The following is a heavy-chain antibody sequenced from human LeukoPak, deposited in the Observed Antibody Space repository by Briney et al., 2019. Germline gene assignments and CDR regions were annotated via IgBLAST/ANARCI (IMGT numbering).Heavy chain of an antibody. CDR1: GFSFSNYW. V-gene: IGHV3-30*18. J-gene: IGHJ4*02. CDR2: ISYDGSNK. Sequence: GGSLRLSCAASGFSFSNYWMTWLRQAPGKGLEWAAVISYDGSNKYYADSVKGRFTISRDNSKNTLYLQMNSLRAEDTAVYYCAKDGPRLRYFDWLSYWGQGTLVTVSS. D-gene: IGHD3-9*01. CDR3: AKDGPRLRYFDWLSY.